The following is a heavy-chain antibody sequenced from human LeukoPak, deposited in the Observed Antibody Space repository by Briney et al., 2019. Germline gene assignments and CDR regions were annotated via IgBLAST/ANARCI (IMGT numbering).Heavy chain of an antibody. V-gene: IGHV3-21*01. Sequence: GGSLRLSCAASGFTFSSYSMNWVRQAPGKGLEWVSSISSSSSYIYYADSVKGRFTISRDNAKNSLYLQMNSPRAEDTAVYYCARQGMDSGSYLPPGAFDIWGQGTMVTVSS. CDR3: ARQGMDSGSYLPPGAFDI. D-gene: IGHD1-26*01. J-gene: IGHJ3*02. CDR1: GFTFSSYS. CDR2: ISSSSSYI.